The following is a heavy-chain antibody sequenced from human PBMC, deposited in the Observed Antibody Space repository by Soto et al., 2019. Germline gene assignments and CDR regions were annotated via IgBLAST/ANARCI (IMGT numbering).Heavy chain of an antibody. CDR3: ARDQKVLGMDV. CDR2: ISYDGSNK. CDR1: AFIFSSYA. J-gene: IGHJ6*02. Sequence: QVQLVESGGGVVQPGKSLRLSCAASAFIFSSYAMHWVRQAPGKGLEWVAGISYDGSNKNYADSVKGRLTISRDNSKNTLYLQLTNMRPEDTAVYFCARDQKVLGMDVWGQGTTVTVSS. D-gene: IGHD3-3*01. V-gene: IGHV3-30*03.